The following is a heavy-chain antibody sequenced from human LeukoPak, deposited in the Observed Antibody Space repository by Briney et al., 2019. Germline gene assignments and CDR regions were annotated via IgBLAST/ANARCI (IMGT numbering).Heavy chain of an antibody. CDR2: IIPVLGVS. J-gene: IGHJ3*02. V-gene: IGHV1-69*04. CDR3: ARVDCSSTSCYTLDAFDI. CDR1: GGSFSSYV. D-gene: IGHD2-2*02. Sequence: SVKGSCKASGGSFSSYVITWVRQAPGQGLEWMGRIIPVLGVSNFAQKFEGRVTITADKSTNTAHMELRSLRSDDTAVYYCARVDCSSTSCYTLDAFDIWGQGTMVTVSS.